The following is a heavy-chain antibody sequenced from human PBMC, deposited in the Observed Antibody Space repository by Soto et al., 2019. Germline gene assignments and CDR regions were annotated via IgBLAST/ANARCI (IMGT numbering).Heavy chain of an antibody. CDR1: GFTFSSYA. CDR3: AKDGLPNYGSGSYYPFDY. V-gene: IGHV3-23*01. Sequence: GGSLRLSCAASGFTFSSYAMSWVRQAPGKGLEWVSAISGSGGSTYYADSVKGRFTISRDNSKNTLYLQMNSLRAEDTAVYYCAKDGLPNYGSGSYYPFDYWGQGTLVTVSS. J-gene: IGHJ4*02. D-gene: IGHD3-10*01. CDR2: ISGSGGST.